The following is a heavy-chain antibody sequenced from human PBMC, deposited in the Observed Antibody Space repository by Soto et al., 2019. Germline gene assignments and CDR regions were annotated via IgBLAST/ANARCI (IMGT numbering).Heavy chain of an antibody. CDR1: GGSISSSSYY. D-gene: IGHD5-12*01. Sequence: QLQLQESGPGLVKPSETLSLTCTVSGGSISSSSYYWGWIRQPPGKGLEWIGSIYYSGSTYYNPSLKSRVTISVDTSKNQFSLKLSSVTAADTAVYYCARHIMARTQKGEGGWFDPWGQGTLVTVSS. V-gene: IGHV4-39*01. CDR3: ARHIMARTQKGEGGWFDP. J-gene: IGHJ5*02. CDR2: IYYSGST.